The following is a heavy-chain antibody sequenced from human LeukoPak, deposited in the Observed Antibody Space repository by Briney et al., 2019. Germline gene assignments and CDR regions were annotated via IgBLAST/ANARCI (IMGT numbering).Heavy chain of an antibody. V-gene: IGHV1-69*05. D-gene: IGHD6-13*01. J-gene: IGHJ2*01. Sequence: SVKVSCKASGGTFSSYAFSWVRQAPGQGLEWMGGIIPIFGTARSAQKFQGRVTMTTDTSTSTAYMELRSLRSDDTAVYYCARVVAAAGTYWYFDLWGRGTLVTVSS. CDR2: IIPIFGTA. CDR3: ARVVAAAGTYWYFDL. CDR1: GGTFSSYA.